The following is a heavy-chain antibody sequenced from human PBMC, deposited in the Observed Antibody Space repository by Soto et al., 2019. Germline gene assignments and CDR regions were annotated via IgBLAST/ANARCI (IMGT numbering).Heavy chain of an antibody. CDR1: GGSISSGDYY. Sequence: SETLSLTCTVSGGSISSGDYYWSWIRQPPGKGLEWIGYIYYSGSTYYNPSLKSRVTISVDTSKNQFSLKLSSVTAADTAVHYCARRQEYNWFDPWGQGTLVTVSS. CDR2: IYYSGST. J-gene: IGHJ5*02. CDR3: ARRQEYNWFDP. V-gene: IGHV4-30-4*01.